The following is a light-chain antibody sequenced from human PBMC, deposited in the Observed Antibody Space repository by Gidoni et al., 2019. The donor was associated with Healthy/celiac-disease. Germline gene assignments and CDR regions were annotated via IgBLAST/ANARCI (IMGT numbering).Light chain of an antibody. Sequence: VIWLTQSPSLLPASTGDRVTIICRVSQGISSYLTWYQQKPGKAPELLIYAASTLQSGVPSRFSGSGSGTDFTLTISSLQSEDFATYYCQQNYSFPWTFGQGTKVEIK. J-gene: IGKJ1*01. V-gene: IGKV1D-8*01. CDR2: AAS. CDR1: QGISSY. CDR3: QQNYSFPWT.